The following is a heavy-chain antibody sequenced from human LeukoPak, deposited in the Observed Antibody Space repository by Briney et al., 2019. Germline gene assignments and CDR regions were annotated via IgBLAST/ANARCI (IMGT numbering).Heavy chain of an antibody. D-gene: IGHD6-19*01. V-gene: IGHV3-33*01. CDR3: ARVRDSSGWVRPNWFDP. CDR1: GFTFSSYG. J-gene: IGHJ5*02. CDR2: IWYDGSNK. Sequence: GGSLRLSCAASGFTFSSYGMHWVRQAPGKGLEWVAVIWYDGSNKYYADSVKGRFTISRDNSKNTLYLQMNSLRAEDTAVYYCARVRDSSGWVRPNWFDPWGQGTLVTVSS.